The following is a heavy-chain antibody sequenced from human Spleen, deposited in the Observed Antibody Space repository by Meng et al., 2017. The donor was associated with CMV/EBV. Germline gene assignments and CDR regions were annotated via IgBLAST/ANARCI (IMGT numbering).Heavy chain of an antibody. CDR1: GFTCSKCG. J-gene: IGHJ4*02. CDR3: AKAPYSGGFDS. Sequence: SCTASGFTCSKCGMNWVRQAPGKGLEWVAVIWYDGSEEYYADNVKGRFTISRDNYRHMLYLQMNNLRAEDTAVYYCAKAPYSGGFDSWGQGTLVTVSS. CDR2: IWYDGSEE. D-gene: IGHD3-10*01. V-gene: IGHV3-33*03.